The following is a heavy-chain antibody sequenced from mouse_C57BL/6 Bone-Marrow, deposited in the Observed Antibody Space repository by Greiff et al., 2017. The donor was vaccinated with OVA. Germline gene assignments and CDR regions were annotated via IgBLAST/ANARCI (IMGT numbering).Heavy chain of an antibody. Sequence: VQVVESGAELARPGASVKLSCKASGYTFTSYGISWVKQRTGQGLEWIGEIYPRSGNTYYNEKFKGKATLTADKSSSTAYMELRSLTSEDSAVYFCARDGYDEAMDYWGQGTSVTVSS. CDR2: IYPRSGNT. J-gene: IGHJ4*01. CDR1: GYTFTSYG. D-gene: IGHD2-2*01. CDR3: ARDGYDEAMDY. V-gene: IGHV1-81*01.